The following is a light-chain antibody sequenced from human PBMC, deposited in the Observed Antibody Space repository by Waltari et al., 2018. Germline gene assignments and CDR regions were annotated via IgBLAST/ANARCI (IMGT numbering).Light chain of an antibody. CDR1: QSVGTS. V-gene: IGKV3-11*01. Sequence: EIVLTQSPATLSLSPGERATLSCSASQSVGTSLAWYQHIPVQAPRLLTYAASNRASDISPRFSGSGSGTDFSLTISGLDPEDYAVYYCQQGVTFGGGTRVEIK. CDR3: QQGVT. CDR2: AAS. J-gene: IGKJ4*01.